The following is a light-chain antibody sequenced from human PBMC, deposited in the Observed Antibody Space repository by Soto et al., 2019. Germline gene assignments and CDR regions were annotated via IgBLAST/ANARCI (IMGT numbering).Light chain of an antibody. CDR3: QKYNSAPWT. V-gene: IGKV1-27*01. CDR1: QVISNY. J-gene: IGKJ1*01. CDR2: AAS. Sequence: DIQMTQSPSSLSASVGDRVTITCRASQVISNYLAWYQQKPGKVPKLLIYAASTLQSGVPFRFSGSGSGTDFTLTISNLQPEDVATYYCQKYNSAPWTFGQGTKVEIK.